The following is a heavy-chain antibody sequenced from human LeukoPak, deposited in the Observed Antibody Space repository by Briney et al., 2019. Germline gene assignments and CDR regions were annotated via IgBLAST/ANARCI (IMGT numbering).Heavy chain of an antibody. Sequence: SETLSLTCTVSGGSISSSSYYWGWIRQPPGKGLEWIGSIYYSGSTYYNPSLKSRVTISVDTSKNQFSLKLSSVTAADTAVYYCARAASARYFDWLHNWFDPWGQGTLVTVSS. V-gene: IGHV4-39*01. J-gene: IGHJ5*02. CDR1: GGSISSSSYY. CDR3: ARAASARYFDWLHNWFDP. D-gene: IGHD3-9*01. CDR2: IYYSGST.